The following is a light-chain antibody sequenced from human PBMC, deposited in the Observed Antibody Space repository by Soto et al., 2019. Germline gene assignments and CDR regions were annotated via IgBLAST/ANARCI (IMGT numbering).Light chain of an antibody. CDR1: TSNIGRNT. CDR2: NNN. Sequence: QSVLTQPPSASGTPGQRVTISCSGSTSNIGRNTINWYQHLPGTAPKLLIYNNNQRPSGVPDRFSGSKSGTSASLAISGLQSEDEGDHYCVAWDDSLDAWGFGGGTKVTVL. J-gene: IGLJ3*02. CDR3: VAWDDSLDAWG. V-gene: IGLV1-44*01.